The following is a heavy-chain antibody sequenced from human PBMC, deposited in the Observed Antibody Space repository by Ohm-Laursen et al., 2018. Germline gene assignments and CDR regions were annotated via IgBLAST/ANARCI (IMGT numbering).Heavy chain of an antibody. V-gene: IGHV1-18*04. CDR1: GYTFTDYY. CDR3: AREAVAGTYYYYGMDV. CDR2: ISAYNGNT. J-gene: IGHJ6*02. D-gene: IGHD6-19*01. Sequence: GASVKVSCKTSGYTFTDYYVHWVRQAPGQGLEWMGWISAYNGNTNYAQKLQGRVTMTTDTSTSTAYMELRSLRSDDTAVYYCAREAVAGTYYYYGMDVWGQGTTVTVSS.